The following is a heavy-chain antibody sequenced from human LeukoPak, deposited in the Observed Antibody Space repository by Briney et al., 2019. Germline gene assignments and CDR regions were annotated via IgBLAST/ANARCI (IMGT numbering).Heavy chain of an antibody. D-gene: IGHD3-22*01. CDR3: ARDGNYYDSSGPADY. J-gene: IGHJ4*02. V-gene: IGHV3-74*01. CDR1: RFTFSRYW. CDR2: INSDGIST. Sequence: SGGSLRLSCAASRFTFSRYWMRWVRQAPGKGLVWVPRINSDGISTSYADSVKGRFTISRDNAKTTLYLQMNSLRAEDTAVYYCARDGNYYDSSGPADYWGQGTLVTVSS.